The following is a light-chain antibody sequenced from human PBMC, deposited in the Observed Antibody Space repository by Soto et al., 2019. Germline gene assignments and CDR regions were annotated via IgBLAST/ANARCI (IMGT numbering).Light chain of an antibody. CDR1: QSIGRN. V-gene: IGKV1-39*01. CDR2: TSS. Sequence: DIQMTQSPASLSASVGDRVTISCRASQSIGRNLNGYQQKPGKAPKLLIFTSSSLQSGVPSRFSGSGSGTDFIFTISNLQPEDFATYFCQQSYSTPPTFGQGTKVEIK. CDR3: QQSYSTPPT. J-gene: IGKJ1*01.